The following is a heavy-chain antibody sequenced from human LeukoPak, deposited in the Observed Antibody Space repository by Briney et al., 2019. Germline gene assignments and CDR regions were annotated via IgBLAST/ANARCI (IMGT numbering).Heavy chain of an antibody. Sequence: GGSLRLSCAASAFTFSDYSMNWVRQAPGKGLEWISYISGRSSTIYYADSVRGRFTISRDNAKNSMYLQMNSLRAEDTAVYYCARDRLTSGTYFFDYWGQGTLVTVSS. CDR3: ARDRLTSGTYFFDY. D-gene: IGHD1-26*01. CDR2: ISGRSSTI. J-gene: IGHJ4*02. CDR1: AFTFSDYS. V-gene: IGHV3-48*01.